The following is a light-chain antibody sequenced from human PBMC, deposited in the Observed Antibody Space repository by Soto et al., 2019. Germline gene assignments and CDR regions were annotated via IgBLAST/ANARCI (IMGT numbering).Light chain of an antibody. Sequence: QSVLTQPASVSGSPGRSVTISCTGTSTDVGDFNYVSWYQHLPGRAPKLIIYDVSNRPSGISYRFSASKSGRTASLTISGLQAEDEADYYCTSYSSRTTHVVFGGGTKLTVL. CDR3: TSYSSRTTHVV. CDR1: STDVGDFNY. CDR2: DVS. J-gene: IGLJ2*01. V-gene: IGLV2-14*03.